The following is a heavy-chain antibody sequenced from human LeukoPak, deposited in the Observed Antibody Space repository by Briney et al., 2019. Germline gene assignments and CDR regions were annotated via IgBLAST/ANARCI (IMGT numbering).Heavy chain of an antibody. CDR2: VYAHGGDT. CDR3: VKRSFYVDSKRYPPSYDAFDV. J-gene: IGHJ3*01. V-gene: IGHV3-23*01. Sequence: GGSLRLSCAAPGFFFRDYGISSVCEAPGEGLDWVSRVYAHGGDTYYGDSVRDRFNTSRDISKNTIYLQMNSLRVEDTALYYWVKRSFYVDSKRYPPSYDAFDVWGQGTRVTVSS. D-gene: IGHD3-16*01. CDR1: GFFFRDYG.